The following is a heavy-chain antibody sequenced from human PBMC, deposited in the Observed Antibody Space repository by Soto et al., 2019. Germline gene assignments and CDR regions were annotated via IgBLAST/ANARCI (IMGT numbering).Heavy chain of an antibody. J-gene: IGHJ4*02. CDR1: GHIFANYG. V-gene: IGHV1-18*01. CDR2: ISVCSGER. D-gene: IGHD1-26*01. CDR3: ARDPDKWEFPAGSFDY. Sequence: ASVKVSCKASGHIFANYGINWVRQAPGQGLEWMGWISVCSGEREFAQELQGRGTETTDRSTYTGYMELRSLTSDDTALYFCARDPDKWEFPAGSFDYWGQGTLVTVSS.